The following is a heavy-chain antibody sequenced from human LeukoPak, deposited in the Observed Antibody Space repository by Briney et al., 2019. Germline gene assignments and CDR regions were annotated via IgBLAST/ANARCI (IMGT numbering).Heavy chain of an antibody. D-gene: IGHD2-2*01. Sequence: GGSLRLSCAASGFTFSSYCMHWVRQAPGKGLEWVAFIRYDGSNKYYADSVKGRFTISRDNSKNTLYLQMNSLRAEDTAVYYCATGPRGGYCSSTSCYGPFLPFAYWGQGTLVTVSS. J-gene: IGHJ4*02. V-gene: IGHV3-30*02. CDR3: ATGPRGGYCSSTSCYGPFLPFAY. CDR1: GFTFSSYC. CDR2: IRYDGSNK.